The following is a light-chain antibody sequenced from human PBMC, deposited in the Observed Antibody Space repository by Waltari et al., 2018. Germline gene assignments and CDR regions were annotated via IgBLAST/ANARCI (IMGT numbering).Light chain of an antibody. CDR1: ESLFYSPDNKSY. CDR3: QQYYSTPYT. J-gene: IGKJ2*01. V-gene: IGKV4-1*01. CDR2: RGS. Sequence: DTVMTQSPDSLAVSLGERATINCKSSESLFYSPDNKSYLAWYQQKPGQPPQLLLSRGSTRESGVPDRFSGSGSGTDFTLTISSLQAADVAVYFCQQYYSTPYTFGRGTRLEI.